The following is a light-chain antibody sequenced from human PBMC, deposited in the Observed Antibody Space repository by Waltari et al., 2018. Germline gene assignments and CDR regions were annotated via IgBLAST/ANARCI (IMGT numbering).Light chain of an antibody. CDR1: SSDVGGYNY. CDR3: SSYTSSSTLEVV. V-gene: IGLV2-14*01. J-gene: IGLJ2*01. CDR2: EVS. Sequence: QSALTQPASVSGSPGQSITISCTGTSSDVGGYNYVSWYQQHPGKAPKLMLYEVSNGPSGVSNRFSGSKSGNRASLTISGLQAEDEADYYCSSYTSSSTLEVVFGGGTKLTVL.